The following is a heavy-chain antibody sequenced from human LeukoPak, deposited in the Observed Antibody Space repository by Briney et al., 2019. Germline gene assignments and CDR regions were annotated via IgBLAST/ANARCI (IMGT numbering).Heavy chain of an antibody. CDR1: GGSFSDYY. D-gene: IGHD3-10*01. Sequence: ASETPSPSRAVYGGSFSDYYWAWIRQPPGKGLEWIGEINHNGGINYNPSRKSRVTLSLDTSMNHVTLRLTSVTAADTGVYYCARGFLAHFYGSSSHDYWGQGTPVSVSS. CDR3: ARGFLAHFYGSSSHDY. J-gene: IGHJ4*02. V-gene: IGHV4-34*01. CDR2: INHNGGI.